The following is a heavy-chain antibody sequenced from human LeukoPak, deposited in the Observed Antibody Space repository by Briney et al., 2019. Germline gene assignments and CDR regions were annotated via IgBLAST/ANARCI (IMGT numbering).Heavy chain of an antibody. CDR3: ARVEATSARSYYYYYMAV. J-gene: IGHJ6*03. Sequence: PGGSLRLSCSASGFSFTSYAMNWVRQAPGKGLEWVSSITTGSSYIYYADSVRGRFSVSRDNATNSLYLEMNSLRAEDTAVYYCARVEATSARSYYYYYMAVWGKGTSVTVSS. CDR1: GFSFTSYA. CDR2: ITTGSSYI. V-gene: IGHV3-21*06. D-gene: IGHD2-15*01.